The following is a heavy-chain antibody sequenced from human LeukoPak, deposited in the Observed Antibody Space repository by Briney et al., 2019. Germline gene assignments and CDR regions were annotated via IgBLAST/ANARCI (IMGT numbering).Heavy chain of an antibody. CDR3: ARHLGKCTSCYSYYYYGMDV. CDR1: GGSISSSSYY. V-gene: IGHV4-61*05. D-gene: IGHD2-2*01. Sequence: SETLSLTCTVSGGSISSSSYYWGWIRQPPGKGLEWIGYIYYSGSTNYNPSLKSRVTISVDTSKNQFSLKLSSVTAADTAVYYCARHLGKCTSCYSYYYYGMDVWGQGTTVTVSS. J-gene: IGHJ6*02. CDR2: IYYSGST.